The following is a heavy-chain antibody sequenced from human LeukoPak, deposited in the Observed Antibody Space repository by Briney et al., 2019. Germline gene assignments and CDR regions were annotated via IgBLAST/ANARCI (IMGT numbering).Heavy chain of an antibody. CDR2: ISSSSSHR. CDR3: ALGYDILTGRFDY. V-gene: IGHV3-21*01. J-gene: IGHJ4*02. Sequence: GGSLRLSCAASGFTFSSYSMDWVRQAPGKGLEWVSSISSSSSHRYYADSVKGRFTISRDNAKNSLYLQMNSLRAEDTAVYYCALGYDILTGRFDYWGQGTLVTVSS. D-gene: IGHD3-9*01. CDR1: GFTFSSYS.